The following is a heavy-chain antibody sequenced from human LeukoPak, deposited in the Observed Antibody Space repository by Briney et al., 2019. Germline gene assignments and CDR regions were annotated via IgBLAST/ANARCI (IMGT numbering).Heavy chain of an antibody. CDR3: AKEYGYTYGEFDY. CDR1: GFTFRTSG. J-gene: IGHJ4*02. V-gene: IGHV3-23*01. Sequence: GGSLRLSCAASGFTFRTSGMSWVRQAPGKGLEWVSAISGSGVSTYYADSVKGRFTTSRDKSKNTLYLQMNSLRAEDTAVYYCAKEYGYTYGEFDYWGQGTLVTVSS. CDR2: ISGSGVST. D-gene: IGHD5-18*01.